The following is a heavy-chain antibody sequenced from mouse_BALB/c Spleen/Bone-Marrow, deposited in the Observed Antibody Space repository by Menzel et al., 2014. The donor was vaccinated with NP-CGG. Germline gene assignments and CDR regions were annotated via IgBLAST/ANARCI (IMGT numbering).Heavy chain of an antibody. CDR2: IWSGGNT. J-gene: IGHJ4*01. Sequence: VKLMESGPGLVQPSQSLSITCTVSGFSLTNYGVHWVRQSPGKGLEWLGVIWSGGNTDYNAAFISRLSISKDNSKSRAFFKMNSLQASDTAIYYCARREGYDAMDYWGQGTSVTVSS. CDR3: ARREGYDAMDY. D-gene: IGHD3-2*02. CDR1: GFSLTNYG. V-gene: IGHV2-2*02.